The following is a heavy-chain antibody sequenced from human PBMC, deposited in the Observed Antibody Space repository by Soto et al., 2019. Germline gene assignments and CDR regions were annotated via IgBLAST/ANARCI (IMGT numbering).Heavy chain of an antibody. D-gene: IGHD3-16*01. J-gene: IGHJ3*02. V-gene: IGHV3-23*01. Sequence: GGSLRLSCAASGFTFNTYAMSWVRQAPGQGLEWVSAISGSGFSTYYADSVKGRFSISSDSPKNTLFLQMNSLRADDTAVYFCATFTFGRPFDTWGQGTMVTVS. CDR3: ATFTFGRPFDT. CDR1: GFTFNTYA. CDR2: ISGSGFST.